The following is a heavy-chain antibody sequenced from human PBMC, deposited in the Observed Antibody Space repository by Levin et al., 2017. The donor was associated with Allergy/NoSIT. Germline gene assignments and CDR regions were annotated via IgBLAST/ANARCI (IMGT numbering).Heavy chain of an antibody. Sequence: PSETLSLTCTVSGGSISSYYWSWIRQPPGKGLEWIGYIYYSGSTNYNPSHKSRVTISVDTSKNQFSLKLSSVTAADTAVYYCASQTGGNYFDYWGQGTLVTVSS. CDR3: ASQTGGNYFDY. CDR2: IYYSGST. D-gene: IGHD3-16*01. CDR1: GGSISSYY. V-gene: IGHV4-59*08. J-gene: IGHJ4*02.